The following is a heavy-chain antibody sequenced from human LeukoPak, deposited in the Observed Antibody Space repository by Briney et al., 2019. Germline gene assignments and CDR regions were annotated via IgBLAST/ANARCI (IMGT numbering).Heavy chain of an antibody. D-gene: IGHD3-22*01. CDR1: GFTFSSYW. Sequence: GGSLRLSCAASGFTFSSYWMHWVRHAPGKGLEWVSGISWNSGSIGYADSVKGRFTISRDNAKNSLYLQMNSLRAEDTALYYCAKDIGPNYYDSSGALYCGMDVWGQGTTVTVSS. J-gene: IGHJ6*02. CDR3: AKDIGPNYYDSSGALYCGMDV. V-gene: IGHV3-9*01. CDR2: ISWNSGSI.